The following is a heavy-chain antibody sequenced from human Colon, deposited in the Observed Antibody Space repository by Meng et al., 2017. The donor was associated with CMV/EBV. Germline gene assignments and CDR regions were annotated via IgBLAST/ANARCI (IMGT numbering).Heavy chain of an antibody. CDR2: VNWNSGAI. V-gene: IGHV3-9*01. Sequence: SLKISCAAPGFIFNDFAMHWVRQAPGKGLEWVATVNWNSGAIHYAGYVKGRFTISRDNAKNSLSLQINSLRPEDTALYYCVKAQTTTQSNYFEDWGQGTLVTVSS. J-gene: IGHJ4*02. CDR3: VKAQTTTQSNYFED. CDR1: GFIFNDFA. D-gene: IGHD1-14*01.